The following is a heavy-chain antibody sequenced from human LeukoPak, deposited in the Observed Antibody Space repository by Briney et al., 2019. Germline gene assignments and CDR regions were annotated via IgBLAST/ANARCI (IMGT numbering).Heavy chain of an antibody. CDR3: AKAGIGADGAGFLCEY. CDR2: ASYYVGKQ. V-gene: IGHV3-23*01. CDR1: GFTFSDYA. Sequence: PGGSLTLSCAASGFTFSDYAVSWVRQAPGKGLEWVSTASYYVGKQYHADSVRGRLTVSRDNSRNTVSLQMSSLRVEDTGIYYCAKAGIGADGAGFLCEYWGQGTLVTVSS. J-gene: IGHJ4*02. D-gene: IGHD1-1*01.